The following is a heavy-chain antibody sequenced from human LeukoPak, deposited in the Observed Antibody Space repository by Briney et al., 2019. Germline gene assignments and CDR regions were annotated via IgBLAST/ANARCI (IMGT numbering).Heavy chain of an antibody. J-gene: IGHJ4*02. CDR3: AKERKLLPFDC. D-gene: IGHD4-23*01. CDR1: GFTFTTYG. CDR2: IQNDEIDK. V-gene: IGHV3-30*02. Sequence: GGSLRLSRAASGFTFTTYGMHWVRQAPGKGLEWVAFIQNDEIDKFYADSVKGRFTISRDNSRNTVYLQMNSLRAEDTAVYYCAKERKLLPFDCWGQGTLVTVSS.